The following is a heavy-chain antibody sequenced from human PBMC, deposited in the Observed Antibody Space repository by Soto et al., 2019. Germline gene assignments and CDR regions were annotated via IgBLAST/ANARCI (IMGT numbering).Heavy chain of an antibody. V-gene: IGHV1-8*01. Sequence: QVQLVQSGAEVKKPGASVKVSCKASGYTFTSYDINWVRQATGQGLEWMGWMNPNSGNSDYAQKFQGRVTMTRNTSISTAYMELSSLRSEDTAVYCCAIPGSSSSPYYYYYMDVWGKGTTVTVSS. CDR1: GYTFTSYD. CDR2: MNPNSGNS. CDR3: AIPGSSSSPYYYYYMDV. J-gene: IGHJ6*03. D-gene: IGHD6-13*01.